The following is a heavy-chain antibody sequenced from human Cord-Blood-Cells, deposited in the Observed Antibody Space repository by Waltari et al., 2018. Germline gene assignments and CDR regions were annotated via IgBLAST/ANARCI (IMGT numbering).Heavy chain of an antibody. J-gene: IGHJ4*02. CDR3: ARGLAIAAAGNRGLGY. CDR2: INHSGSN. CDR1: GGSFSGYY. Sequence: QVQLQQWGAGLWKPSETLSLTCAVYGGSFSGYYWSWIRQPPGKGLEWLGEINHSGSNNYNPSLKSRVTISVDTSKNQFSLKLSSVTAADTAVYYCARGLAIAAAGNRGLGYWGQGTLVTVSS. D-gene: IGHD6-13*01. V-gene: IGHV4-34*01.